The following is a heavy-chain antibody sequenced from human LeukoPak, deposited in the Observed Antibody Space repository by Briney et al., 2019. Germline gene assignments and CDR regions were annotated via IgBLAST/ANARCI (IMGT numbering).Heavy chain of an antibody. D-gene: IGHD6-19*01. V-gene: IGHV4-59*08. Sequence: SETLSLTCTVSGDSISSYYWSWIRQPPGKGLEWIGYIYYSGSTNYNPSLKSRVTISVDTSKNQFSLKLSSVTAADTAVYYCASSAWQWLVPYYYYGMDVWGQGTTVTVSS. CDR2: IYYSGST. CDR3: ASSAWQWLVPYYYYGMDV. CDR1: GDSISSYY. J-gene: IGHJ6*02.